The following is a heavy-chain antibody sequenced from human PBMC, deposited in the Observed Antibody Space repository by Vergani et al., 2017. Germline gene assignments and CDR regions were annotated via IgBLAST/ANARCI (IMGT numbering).Heavy chain of an antibody. V-gene: IGHV1-46*03. J-gene: IGHJ4*02. CDR1: GYTFTSYY. D-gene: IGHD3-9*01. Sequence: QVQLVQSGAEVKKPGASVKVSCKASGYTFTSYYMHWVRQAPGQGLELMGIINPSGGHTNYAQKFQGRVTMTRDTSTSTVYMELSSLRSEDTAIYYCARGDYGILTGYRYWGQGTLVTVSA. CDR3: ARGDYGILTGYRY. CDR2: INPSGGHT.